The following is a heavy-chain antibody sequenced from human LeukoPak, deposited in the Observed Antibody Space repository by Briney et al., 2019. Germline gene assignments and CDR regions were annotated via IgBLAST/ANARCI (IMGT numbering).Heavy chain of an antibody. J-gene: IGHJ4*02. V-gene: IGHV1-46*01. CDR2: INPSGGST. Sequence: ASVKVSCKASGYTFTSYYMHWVRQAPGQGLEWMGIINPSGGSTSYAQKFQGRVTMTRDTSTSTVYMELSSLRSEDTAVYYCARDAKRWLQPYYFDYWGQGTLVTVSS. CDR1: GYTFTSYY. CDR3: ARDAKRWLQPYYFDY. D-gene: IGHD5-24*01.